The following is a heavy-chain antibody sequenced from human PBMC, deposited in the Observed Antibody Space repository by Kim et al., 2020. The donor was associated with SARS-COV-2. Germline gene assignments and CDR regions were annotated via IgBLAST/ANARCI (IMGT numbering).Heavy chain of an antibody. V-gene: IGHV3-21*01. J-gene: IGHJ6*02. Sequence: GGSLRLSCAASGFTFSSYSMNWVRQAPGKGLEWVSSISSSSSYIYYADSVKGRFTISRDNAKNSLYLQMNSLRAEDTAVYYCAGEPVSQLHAFYDYYYGMDVWGQGTTVTVSS. CDR2: ISSSSSYI. CDR1: GFTFSSYS. D-gene: IGHD1-1*01. CDR3: AGEPVSQLHAFYDYYYGMDV.